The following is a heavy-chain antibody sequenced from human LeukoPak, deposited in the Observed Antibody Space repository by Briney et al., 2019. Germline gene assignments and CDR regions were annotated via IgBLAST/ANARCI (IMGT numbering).Heavy chain of an antibody. CDR1: GYTFTNYG. Sequence: AASVKVSCKASGYTFTNYGITWVRQAPGQGLEWMGWISAYNGNANYGQKLQGRLTMTTDTSTSIAYMELRSLRSDDTAVYYCARARYRSGSYDDALDIWGQGTMVTVSS. CDR3: ARARYRSGSYDDALDI. J-gene: IGHJ3*02. CDR2: ISAYNGNA. D-gene: IGHD3-10*01. V-gene: IGHV1-18*01.